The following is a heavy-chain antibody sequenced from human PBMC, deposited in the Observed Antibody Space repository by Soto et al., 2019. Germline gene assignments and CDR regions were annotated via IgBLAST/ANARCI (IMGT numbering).Heavy chain of an antibody. J-gene: IGHJ6*02. CDR2: IYYSGST. V-gene: IGHV4-30-4*01. D-gene: IGHD3-10*01. CDR3: AMERFFGLYYYGMDV. Sequence: SETLSLTCTVSGGSISSGDYYWSWIRQPPGKGLEWIGYIYYSGSTYYNPSLKSRVTISVDTSKNQFSLKLSSVTAADTAVYYFAMERFFGLYYYGMDVRARRTTVTGS. CDR1: GGSISSGDYY.